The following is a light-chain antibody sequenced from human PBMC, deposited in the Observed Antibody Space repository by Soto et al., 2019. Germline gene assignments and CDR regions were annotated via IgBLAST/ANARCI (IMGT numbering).Light chain of an antibody. V-gene: IGKV3-11*01. CDR2: DAS. CDR3: QHYNNWPPLT. Sequence: EIVLKQSPATLSLTPGERATLSCRASQSVSSYLAWYQQKPGQAPRLLIYDASNRATGIPARFSGSGSGTEFTLTISSLQSEDFAVYYCQHYNNWPPLTFGQGTKVDNK. CDR1: QSVSSY. J-gene: IGKJ1*01.